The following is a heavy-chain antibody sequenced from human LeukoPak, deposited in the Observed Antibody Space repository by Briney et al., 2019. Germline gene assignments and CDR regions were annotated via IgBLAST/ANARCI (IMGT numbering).Heavy chain of an antibody. Sequence: SEALSLTCTVSGGPISISSYWAWIRQPPGKGLEWVGNIYYSGSTYYNPSLKSRLTISVDTSKNHFSLNLNSVTAADTAVYNCARVGSSWPHYYFDYRGQGALVTVSS. CDR3: ARVGSSWPHYYFDY. CDR2: IYYSGST. J-gene: IGHJ4*02. D-gene: IGHD6-13*01. V-gene: IGHV4-39*07. CDR1: GGPISISSY.